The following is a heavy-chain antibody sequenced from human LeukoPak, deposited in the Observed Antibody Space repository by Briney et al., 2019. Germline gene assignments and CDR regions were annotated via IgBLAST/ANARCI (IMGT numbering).Heavy chain of an antibody. CDR1: GYSFTSYW. Sequence: GESLKISCKGSGYSFTSYWIGWVRQMPGKGLEWMGIIYPGDSDTRYSPSFQGQVTISADKSISTAYLQWSSLKASDTAMYYCARRSRSYGGPSEYFDNWGQGTLVTVSS. V-gene: IGHV5-51*01. D-gene: IGHD4-23*01. J-gene: IGHJ4*02. CDR2: IYPGDSDT. CDR3: ARRSRSYGGPSEYFDN.